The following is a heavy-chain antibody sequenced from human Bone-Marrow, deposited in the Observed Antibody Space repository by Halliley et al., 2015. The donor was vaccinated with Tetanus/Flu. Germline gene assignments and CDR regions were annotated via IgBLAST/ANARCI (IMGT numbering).Heavy chain of an antibody. CDR2: IWSDGSNK. D-gene: IGHD1-26*01. CDR3: ARDRLGAKYFDS. Sequence: LSLTCAASGFTFSNYGMHWVRQAPGKGLEWVAPIWSDGSNKYYADSVKGRFTISRDDSKNTLYLQMNSLRAEDTAVHYCARDRLGAKYFDSWGQGTLVTVSS. V-gene: IGHV3-33*01. J-gene: IGHJ4*02. CDR1: GFTFSNYG.